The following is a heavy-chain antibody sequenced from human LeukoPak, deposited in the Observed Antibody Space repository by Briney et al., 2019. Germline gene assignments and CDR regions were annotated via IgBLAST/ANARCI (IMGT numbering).Heavy chain of an antibody. J-gene: IGHJ4*02. CDR1: GFTFSSYG. V-gene: IGHV3-33*01. Sequence: GGSLRLSCAASGFTFSSYGMHWVRQAPGKGLEWVAVIWYDGSNKYYAESVKGRFTISRDNSKNTLYLQMNSLRAEDTAVYYCARDTIAAAGTADYWGQGTLVTVSS. CDR3: ARDTIAAAGTADY. CDR2: IWYDGSNK. D-gene: IGHD6-13*01.